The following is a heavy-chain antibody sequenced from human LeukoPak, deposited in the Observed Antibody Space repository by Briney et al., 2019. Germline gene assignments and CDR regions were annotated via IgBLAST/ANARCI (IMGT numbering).Heavy chain of an antibody. CDR2: ISSSADST. V-gene: IGHV3-23*01. Sequence: GGSLRLSCEASGFTFSSYAMSWVRQAPGKGRAWHSVISSSADSTYYADSVKGRFTISRDNSKNTLYLQMNNLRAEDTAVYYCAKPLEKYTYGGNFDYWGQGLLVTVSS. CDR3: AKPLEKYTYGGNFDY. J-gene: IGHJ4*02. CDR1: GFTFSSYA. D-gene: IGHD4-23*01.